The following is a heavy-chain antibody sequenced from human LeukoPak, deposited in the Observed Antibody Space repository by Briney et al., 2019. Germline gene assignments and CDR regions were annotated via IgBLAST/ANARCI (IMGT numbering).Heavy chain of an antibody. J-gene: IGHJ4*02. CDR2: ISGSGGST. Sequence: GGSLRLSCAASGFTFSSYAMSWVRQAPGKGLEWVSAISGSGGSTYYADSVKGRFTISRDNSKNTLYLQMNSLRAEDTAVYYCAKDRQRGYSGYVRGGYYFDYWGQGTLVTVSS. CDR1: GFTFSSYA. V-gene: IGHV3-23*01. CDR3: AKDRQRGYSGYVRGGYYFDY. D-gene: IGHD5-12*01.